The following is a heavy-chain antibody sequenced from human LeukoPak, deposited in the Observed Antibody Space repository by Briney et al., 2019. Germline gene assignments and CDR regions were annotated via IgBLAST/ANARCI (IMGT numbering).Heavy chain of an antibody. D-gene: IGHD2-21*02. Sequence: GESLKISCNGSGYSFTSYWIGWVRQMPGKGLEWRGTIYSGDSDTRYSASFQGQVNISADKSISTAYLQWSSLKASDTAMYYCATLTDGYCGGDCYPDAFDIWGQGTMVTVSS. CDR2: IYSGDSDT. CDR3: ATLTDGYCGGDCYPDAFDI. CDR1: GYSFTSYW. J-gene: IGHJ3*02. V-gene: IGHV5-51*01.